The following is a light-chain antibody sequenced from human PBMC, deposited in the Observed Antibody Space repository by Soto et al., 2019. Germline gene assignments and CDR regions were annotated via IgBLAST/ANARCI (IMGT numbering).Light chain of an antibody. CDR2: GAS. CDR1: QSVSSN. CDR3: QQYNDWPPWK. V-gene: IGKV3-15*01. Sequence: EIVMTQSPATLSVSPGERATLSCRASQSVSSNLAWYQQTPGQAPRLLIYGASTRATGIPARFSGSGSGTEFTLTINSLQSEDFAVYFCQQYNDWPPWKFGQGTKVDIK. J-gene: IGKJ1*01.